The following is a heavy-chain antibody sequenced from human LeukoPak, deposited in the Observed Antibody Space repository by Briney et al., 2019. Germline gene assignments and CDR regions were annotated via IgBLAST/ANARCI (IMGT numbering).Heavy chain of an antibody. CDR1: GYTFTSYG. CDR3: ARDLERYYDLEGRSGY. D-gene: IGHD3-3*01. CDR2: ISAHNGNA. Sequence: ASVKVSCKTSGYTFTSYGINWVRQAPGQGLEWMGRISAHNGNANYAQKFQGRVTMTTDTLATAAYMELRSLRSDDTAVYYCARDLERYYDLEGRSGYWGQGTLVTVSS. J-gene: IGHJ4*02. V-gene: IGHV1-18*01.